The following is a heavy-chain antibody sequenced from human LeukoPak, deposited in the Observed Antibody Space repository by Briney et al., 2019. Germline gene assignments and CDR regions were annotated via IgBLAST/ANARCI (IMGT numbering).Heavy chain of an antibody. Sequence: SETLSLTCTVSGGSISSYYWSWIRQPAGKGLEWIGRIYTSGSTNYNPSLKSRVTMSVDTSKNQFSLKLSSATAADTAVYYCARERITMVRGVGWFDPWGQGTLVTVSS. D-gene: IGHD3-10*01. CDR3: ARERITMVRGVGWFDP. CDR2: IYTSGST. V-gene: IGHV4-4*07. CDR1: GGSISSYY. J-gene: IGHJ5*02.